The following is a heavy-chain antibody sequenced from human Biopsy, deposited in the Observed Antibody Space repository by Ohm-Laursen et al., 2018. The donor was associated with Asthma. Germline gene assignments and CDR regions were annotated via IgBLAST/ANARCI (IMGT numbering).Heavy chain of an antibody. CDR1: GGTFNTYV. D-gene: IGHD2-2*01. J-gene: IGHJ4*02. CDR3: ARKAGSCISRTCYSLDF. V-gene: IGHV1-69*05. Sequence: SSVNVACKSLGGTFNTYVIGWVRQAPGQGLEWTGGINSVFGTTTYPQKFQDRVTITTDDSTSTVYMELSSLRSEDTAVYYCARKAGSCISRTCYSLDFWGQGTLVTVSS. CDR2: INSVFGTT.